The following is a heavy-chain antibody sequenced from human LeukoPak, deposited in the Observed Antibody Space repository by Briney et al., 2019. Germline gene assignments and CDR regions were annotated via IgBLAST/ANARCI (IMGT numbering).Heavy chain of an antibody. J-gene: IGHJ4*02. CDR1: GFTVSTSF. CDR2: IYSAGNT. D-gene: IGHD3-22*01. V-gene: IGHV3-66*01. CDR3: AKGYSSMIYFFDY. Sequence: GGSLRLSCAASGFTVSTSFMSWVRQAPGKGLEWVSGIYSAGNTYYADSVKGRFSISRDNSRNTLHLQMNSLRAEDTAVYFCAKGYSSMIYFFDYWGQGTLVTVSS.